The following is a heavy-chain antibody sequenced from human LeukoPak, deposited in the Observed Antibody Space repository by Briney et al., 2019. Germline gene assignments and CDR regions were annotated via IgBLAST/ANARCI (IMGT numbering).Heavy chain of an antibody. CDR3: VAARADFDY. Sequence: GGSLRLSCAASGFTFSSDWMSWVRQAPGKGLEWVAKINQDGSTKYYVDSVKGRFTISRDTAKNSLYLQMNSLRAEDTAVYYCVAARADFDYRGQGTLVTVSS. CDR2: INQDGSTK. CDR1: GFTFSSDW. D-gene: IGHD2-15*01. V-gene: IGHV3-7*02. J-gene: IGHJ4*02.